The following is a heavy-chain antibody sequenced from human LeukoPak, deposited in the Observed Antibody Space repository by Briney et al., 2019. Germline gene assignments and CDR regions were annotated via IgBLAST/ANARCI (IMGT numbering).Heavy chain of an antibody. D-gene: IGHD4-11*01. CDR1: GYTFTGYY. CDR2: ISAYNGNT. Sequence: ASVKVSCKASGYTFTGYYMHWVRQAPGQGLEWMGWISAYNGNTNYAQKLQGRVTMTTDTSTSTAYMELRSLRSDDTAVYYCARILSKQSNWFDPWGQGTLVTVSS. V-gene: IGHV1-18*04. J-gene: IGHJ5*02. CDR3: ARILSKQSNWFDP.